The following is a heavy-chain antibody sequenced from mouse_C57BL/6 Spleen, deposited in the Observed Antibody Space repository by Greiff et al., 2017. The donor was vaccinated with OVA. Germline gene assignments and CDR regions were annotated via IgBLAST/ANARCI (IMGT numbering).Heavy chain of an antibody. CDR3: ARGGFAY. CDR1: GFTFSSYA. V-gene: IGHV5-4*01. Sequence: EVQLKESGGGLVKPGGSLKLSCAASGFTFSSYAMSWVRQTPEKRLEWVATISDGGSYTYYPDNVKGRFTISRDNAKNNLYLQMSHLKSEDTAMYYCARGGFAYWGQGTLVTVSA. CDR2: ISDGGSYT. J-gene: IGHJ3*01.